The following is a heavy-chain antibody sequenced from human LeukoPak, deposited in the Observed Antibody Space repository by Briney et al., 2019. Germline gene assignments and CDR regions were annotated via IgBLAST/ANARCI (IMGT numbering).Heavy chain of an antibody. CDR3: ARGYYDILTGLGY. J-gene: IGHJ4*02. CDR1: GGSISSYY. D-gene: IGHD3-9*01. V-gene: IGHV4-59*08. CDR2: IYYSGST. Sequence: TPSETLSLTCTVSGGSISSYYWSWIRQPPGKGLEWIGYIYYSGSTNYNPSLKSRVTISVDTSKNQFSLKLSSVTAADTAVYYCARGYYDILTGLGYWGQGTLVTVSS.